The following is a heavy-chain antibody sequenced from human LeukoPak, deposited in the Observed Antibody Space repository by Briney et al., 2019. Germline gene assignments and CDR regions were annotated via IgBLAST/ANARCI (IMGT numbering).Heavy chain of an antibody. Sequence: GGSLRLSCAASGFTFRSYGMHWVRQAPGKGLEWVAFIRVDGSNKYYAGSVKGRFTISRDNSKNTLYLQMNSLRGEDTAVYYCAKDSSVYYYDSRNRDYWGQGTLVTVSS. CDR1: GFTFRSYG. CDR2: IRVDGSNK. V-gene: IGHV3-30*02. J-gene: IGHJ4*02. D-gene: IGHD3-22*01. CDR3: AKDSSVYYYDSRNRDY.